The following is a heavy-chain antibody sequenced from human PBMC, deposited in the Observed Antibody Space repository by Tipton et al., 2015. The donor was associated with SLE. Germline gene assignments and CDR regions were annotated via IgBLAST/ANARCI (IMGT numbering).Heavy chain of an antibody. V-gene: IGHV3-74*01. D-gene: IGHD3-10*01. CDR3: ARARASTMAVGQRGWYFDY. CDR2: INTDGSSI. Sequence: SLRLSCAASGFTFSVYWMHWVRQPPGKGLVWVSGINTDGSSIRYAESVEGRFTISRDYAKNTLYLQMNSLRAEDTAVYYCARARASTMAVGQRGWYFDYWGQGTLVTVSS. CDR1: GFTFSVYW. J-gene: IGHJ4*02.